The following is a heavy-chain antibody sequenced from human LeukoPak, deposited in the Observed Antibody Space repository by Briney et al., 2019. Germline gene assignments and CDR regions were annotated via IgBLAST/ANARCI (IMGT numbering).Heavy chain of an antibody. Sequence: GGSLRLSCAASGFTFSDHYMDWVRQAPGKGLEWVGRTRNKANSYTTEYAASVKGRFTISRDDSKNSLYLQMNSLKTEDTAVYYCARDSYDSSGYEYWGQGTLVTVSS. CDR1: GFTFSDHY. J-gene: IGHJ4*02. V-gene: IGHV3-72*01. CDR2: TRNKANSYTT. D-gene: IGHD3-22*01. CDR3: ARDSYDSSGYEY.